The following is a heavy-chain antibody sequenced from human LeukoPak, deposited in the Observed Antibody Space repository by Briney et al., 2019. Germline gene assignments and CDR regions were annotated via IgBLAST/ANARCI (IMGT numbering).Heavy chain of an antibody. Sequence: GRSLRLSCAASGFTFDDYAMPWVRQAPGKGLEWVSGISWNSGSIGYADSVKGRFTISRDNAKNSLYLQMNSLRAENTAVYYCATGTGLYDYWGQGTLVTVSS. J-gene: IGHJ4*02. CDR2: ISWNSGSI. CDR1: GFTFDDYA. V-gene: IGHV3-9*01. CDR3: ATGTGLYDY. D-gene: IGHD7-27*01.